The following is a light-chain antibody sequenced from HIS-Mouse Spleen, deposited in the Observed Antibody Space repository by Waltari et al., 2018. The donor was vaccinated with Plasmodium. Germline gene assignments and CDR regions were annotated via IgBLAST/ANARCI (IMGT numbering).Light chain of an antibody. CDR2: DVS. Sequence: QSALTQPRPVSGSPGPSVTISCPGTSSDVGGYNYVSWYQQHPGKAPKLRIYDVSKRPSGVPDRFSGSKSGNTASLTISGLQAEDEADYYCCSYAGSYTYVFGTGTKVTVL. CDR1: SSDVGGYNY. CDR3: CSYAGSYTYV. V-gene: IGLV2-11*01. J-gene: IGLJ1*01.